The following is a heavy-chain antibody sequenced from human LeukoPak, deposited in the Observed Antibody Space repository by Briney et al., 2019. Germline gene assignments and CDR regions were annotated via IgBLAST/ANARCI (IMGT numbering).Heavy chain of an antibody. J-gene: IGHJ4*02. CDR3: ARGQYFSTTYYFDY. Sequence: GGSLRLSCAASGFTFSSYWMTWVRQAPGKGLEWVANIKQAGTEKYYVDSVKGRFTISRDNAKDSLFLQMNSLRAEDTAVYFCARGQYFSTTYYFDYWGQGTLVTVSS. D-gene: IGHD2/OR15-2a*01. CDR1: GFTFSSYW. V-gene: IGHV3-7*03. CDR2: IKQAGTEK.